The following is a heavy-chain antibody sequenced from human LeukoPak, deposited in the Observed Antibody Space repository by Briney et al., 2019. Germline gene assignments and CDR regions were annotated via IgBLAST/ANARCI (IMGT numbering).Heavy chain of an antibody. CDR3: ARDPWQGSTTLH. CDR2: LYSDDSA. D-gene: IGHD1-26*01. CDR1: GFSISSGY. V-gene: IGHV3-66*02. Sequence: GGSLRLSCVASGFSISSGYMTWARQAPGKALGWVSLLYSDDSAYYPDSVKGRFTISRDNSKSTLHLQMDTLRTEDTAMYYCARDPWQGSTTLHWGQGIMVTVSS. J-gene: IGHJ4*02.